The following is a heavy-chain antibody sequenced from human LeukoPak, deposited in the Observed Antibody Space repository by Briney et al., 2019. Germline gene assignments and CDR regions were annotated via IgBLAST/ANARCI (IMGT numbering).Heavy chain of an antibody. CDR3: AKDRNEIVGATIFDY. V-gene: IGHV3-9*01. Sequence: PGRSLRLSFAASGFTFDDYAMHWVRQAPGKGLEWVSGISWNSGSIGYADSVKGRFTISRDNAKNSLYLQMNSLRAEDTALYYCAKDRNEIVGATIFDYWGQGTLVTVSS. D-gene: IGHD1-26*01. J-gene: IGHJ4*02. CDR1: GFTFDDYA. CDR2: ISWNSGSI.